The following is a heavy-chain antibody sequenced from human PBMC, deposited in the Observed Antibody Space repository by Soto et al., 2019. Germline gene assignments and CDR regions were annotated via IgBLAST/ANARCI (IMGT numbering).Heavy chain of an antibody. CDR2: IYQSGST. V-gene: IGHV4-4*02. Sequence: SETLSLTCAVSGGPISSINWWSWVRQPPGKGLEWIGEIYQSGSTNYNPSLKSRVTISVDKSKNHFSLKLNSVTAADTAIYYCEGTAGIAEAGTYFHHWSQGTLVTVSS. CDR3: EGTAGIAEAGTYFHH. D-gene: IGHD6-13*01. CDR1: GGPISSINW. J-gene: IGHJ1*01.